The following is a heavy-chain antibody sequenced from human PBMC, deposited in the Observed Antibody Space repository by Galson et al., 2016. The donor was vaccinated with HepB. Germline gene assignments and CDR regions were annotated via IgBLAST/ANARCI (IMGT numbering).Heavy chain of an antibody. CDR1: GFTFTSYW. D-gene: IGHD3-9*01. CDR3: ARYYDILTGYSNYGMDV. Sequence: SLRLSCAASGFTFTSYWMSWARQPPGKGLEWVSAISGSGGSTYYADSVKGRFTISRDNSKNTLYLQMNSLRAEDTAVYYCARYYDILTGYSNYGMDVWGQGTTVTVSS. J-gene: IGHJ6*02. CDR2: ISGSGGST. V-gene: IGHV3-23*01.